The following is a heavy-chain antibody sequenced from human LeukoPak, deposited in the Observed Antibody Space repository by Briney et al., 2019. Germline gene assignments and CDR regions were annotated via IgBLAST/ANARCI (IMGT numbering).Heavy chain of an antibody. CDR3: AKEPPGIAVAGLFDY. CDR2: INTDGATI. D-gene: IGHD6-19*01. V-gene: IGHV3-48*03. CDR1: GFTFSSDE. Sequence: GGSLRLSCAASGFTFSSDEMNWVRQAPGKGLEWVSYINTDGATIYYADSVKGRFTISRDNDKNSLYLQMNSLRAEDTAVYYCAKEPPGIAVAGLFDYWGQGTLVTVSS. J-gene: IGHJ4*02.